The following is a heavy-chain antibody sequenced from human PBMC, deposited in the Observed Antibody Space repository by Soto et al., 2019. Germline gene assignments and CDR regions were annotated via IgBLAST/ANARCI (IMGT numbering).Heavy chain of an antibody. J-gene: IGHJ4*02. V-gene: IGHV4-34*01. D-gene: IGHD4-17*01. CDR2: IDQSGST. Sequence: SETLSLTFAVHGGYFSGYYWSWIRQSPGKGLEWIGEIDQSGSTNSNPSLKSRVTISVDASKKQFFLKLKSVTAADTAVYYCARNDYGDYRPVYWGQGTLVTVSS. CDR1: GGYFSGYY. CDR3: ARNDYGDYRPVY.